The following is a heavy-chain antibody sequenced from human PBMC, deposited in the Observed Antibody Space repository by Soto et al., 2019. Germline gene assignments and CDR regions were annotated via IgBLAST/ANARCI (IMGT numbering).Heavy chain of an antibody. CDR1: GCSISSYY. CDR3: ARHSGYCSSTSCYERHNWYDP. D-gene: IGHD2-2*01. Sequence: SETLSLTCTVSGCSISSYYWSWIRQPPGKGLEWIGYIYYSGSTNYNPSLKSRVTISVDTSKNQFSLKLSSVTAADTAVYYCARHSGYCSSTSCYERHNWYDPWGQGTLVTVSS. CDR2: IYYSGST. V-gene: IGHV4-59*08. J-gene: IGHJ5*02.